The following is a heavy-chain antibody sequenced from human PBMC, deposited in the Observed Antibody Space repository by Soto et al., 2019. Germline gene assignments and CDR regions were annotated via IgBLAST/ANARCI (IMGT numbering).Heavy chain of an antibody. CDR3: ASNKWETGEFDY. V-gene: IGHV1-8*01. D-gene: IGHD1-26*01. Sequence: QVQLVQSGAEVRKPGASVKVSCKASGYTFTTYDINWMRQATGQGLEWVGWMNHNSGTTGYAQKFQGRVAMTRDTAMNTAYMELGSLTYVGTACYYCASNKWETGEFDYWGQGTLVTVSS. CDR2: MNHNSGTT. CDR1: GYTFTTYD. J-gene: IGHJ4*02.